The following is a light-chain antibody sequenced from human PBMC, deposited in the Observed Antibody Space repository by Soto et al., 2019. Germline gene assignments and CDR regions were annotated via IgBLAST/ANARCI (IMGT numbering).Light chain of an antibody. CDR2: DAS. V-gene: IGKV3-11*01. CDR3: QQRSNWPRT. Sequence: EIVLTQAPATLSLSPGERATLSCRASQSVSSYLAGYQQKPGQAPSLLIYDASNRATGIPARFSGSGSGTDFTLTISSLEPEDFAVYSCQQRSNWPRTFGQGTKVDIK. CDR1: QSVSSY. J-gene: IGKJ1*01.